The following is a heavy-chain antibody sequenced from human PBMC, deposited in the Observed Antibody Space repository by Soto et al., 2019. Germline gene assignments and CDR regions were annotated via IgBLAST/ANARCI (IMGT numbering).Heavy chain of an antibody. CDR3: AREGGPFWSGYSGNWFDP. Sequence: ASVKVSCKASGYTFTGYYMHWVRQAPGQGLEWMGWINPNSGGTNYAQKFQGWVTMTRDTSISTAYMELCRLRSDDTAVYYCAREGGPFWSGYSGNWFDPWGQGTLVTVSS. D-gene: IGHD3-3*01. CDR2: INPNSGGT. CDR1: GYTFTGYY. V-gene: IGHV1-2*04. J-gene: IGHJ5*02.